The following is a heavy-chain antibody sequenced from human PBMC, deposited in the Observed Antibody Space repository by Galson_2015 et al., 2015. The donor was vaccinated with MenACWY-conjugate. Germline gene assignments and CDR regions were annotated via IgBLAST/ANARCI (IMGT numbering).Heavy chain of an antibody. V-gene: IGHV3-48*04. CDR3: ARGGRGYIYGLGY. Sequence: SLRLSCAASGFTFSSYSMNWVRQAPGKGLEWVSYISSSSSTIYYADSVKGRFTISRDNAKNSLYLQMNSLRAEDTAVYYCARGGRGYIYGLGYCGQGTLVTVSS. D-gene: IGHD5-18*01. CDR1: GFTFSSYS. CDR2: ISSSSSTI. J-gene: IGHJ4*02.